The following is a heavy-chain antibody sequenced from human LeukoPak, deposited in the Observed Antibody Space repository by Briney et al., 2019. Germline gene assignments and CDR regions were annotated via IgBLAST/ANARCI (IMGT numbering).Heavy chain of an antibody. CDR3: ARDESSSSWLYY. D-gene: IGHD6-13*01. V-gene: IGHV1-18*01. J-gene: IGHJ4*02. CDR1: GYTFTSYG. Sequence: ASVKVSCKASGYTFTSYGISWVRQAPGQGLEWMGWISAYNGNTNYAQKLQGRVTMTTDTSTSTAYMELTSLRSDDTAAYYCARDESSSSWLYYWGQGTLVTVSS. CDR2: ISAYNGNT.